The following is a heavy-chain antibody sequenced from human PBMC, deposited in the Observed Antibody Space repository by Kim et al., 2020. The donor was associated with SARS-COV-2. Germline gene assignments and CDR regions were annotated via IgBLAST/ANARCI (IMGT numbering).Heavy chain of an antibody. V-gene: IGHV4-61*01. J-gene: IGHJ4*02. Sequence: SETLSLTCTVSGGSVSSGSYFWSWIRQPPGKELEWIGYIYYSGNTNYNPSLKSRVTMSVDTSKYQFSLKLRSVTAADTAVYYCARAPNDFWSGYPYYFDYLGQRTLVTVSS. D-gene: IGHD3-3*01. CDR1: GGSVSSGSYF. CDR2: IYYSGNT. CDR3: ARAPNDFWSGYPYYFDY.